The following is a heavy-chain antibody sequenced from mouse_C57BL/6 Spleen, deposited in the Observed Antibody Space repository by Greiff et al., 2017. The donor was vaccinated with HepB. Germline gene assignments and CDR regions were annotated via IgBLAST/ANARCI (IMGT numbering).Heavy chain of an antibody. CDR2: FYPGSGSI. CDR1: GYTFTEYT. J-gene: IGHJ3*01. Sequence: VHLVESGAELVKPGASVKLSCKASGYTFTEYTIHWVKQRSGQGLEWIGWFYPGSGSIKYNEKFKDKATLTADKSSSTVYMELSRLTSEDSAVYFCARHEEEGAGFAYWGQGTLVTVSA. V-gene: IGHV1-62-2*01. CDR3: ARHEEEGAGFAY.